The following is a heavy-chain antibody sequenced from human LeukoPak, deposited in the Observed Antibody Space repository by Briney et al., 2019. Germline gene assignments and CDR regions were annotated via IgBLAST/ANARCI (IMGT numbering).Heavy chain of an antibody. J-gene: IGHJ3*02. CDR2: IKQDGSEK. CDR1: GFTFSSFW. CDR3: ARGRYSSSYAFDI. D-gene: IGHD6-6*01. V-gene: IGHV3-7*01. Sequence: PGGSLRLSCAASGFTFSSFWMSWVRRAPGKGLEWVANIKQDGSEKYYVDSVKGRFTISRDNAKNSLYLQMNSLRAEDTAVYYCARGRYSSSYAFDIWGQGTMVTVSS.